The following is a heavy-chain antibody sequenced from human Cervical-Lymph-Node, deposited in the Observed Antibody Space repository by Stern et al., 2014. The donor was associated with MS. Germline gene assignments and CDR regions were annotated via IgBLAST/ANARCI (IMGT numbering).Heavy chain of an antibody. CDR1: GFSFSDFY. V-gene: IGHV3-72*01. CDR2: SRNKAKSYTT. CDR3: SRDSSGDY. Sequence: EVKLVESGGGFVQPGGSLRLSCAASGFSFSDFYMDWVRQAPGKGLEWVGRSRNKAKSYTTDYAASVKGRFSISRDDSNNALYLQINSLKTEDTAVYYCSRDSSGDYWGPGTLVTVSS. J-gene: IGHJ4*02.